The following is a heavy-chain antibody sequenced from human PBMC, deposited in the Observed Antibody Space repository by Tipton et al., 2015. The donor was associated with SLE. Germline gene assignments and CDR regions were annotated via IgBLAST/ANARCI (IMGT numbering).Heavy chain of an antibody. J-gene: IGHJ5*02. Sequence: TLSLTCVVSGGSISSLSYYWGWIRQTPGKGLEWIGYIHYIGSAYYNPSLKSRATISLDTSKNQFSLILSSVTAADTAVYYCARDVKERRFSGGDWFDPWGQGTPVTVSS. CDR3: ARDVKERRFSGGDWFDP. D-gene: IGHD3-3*01. V-gene: IGHV4-31*11. CDR2: IHYIGSA. CDR1: GGSISSLSYY.